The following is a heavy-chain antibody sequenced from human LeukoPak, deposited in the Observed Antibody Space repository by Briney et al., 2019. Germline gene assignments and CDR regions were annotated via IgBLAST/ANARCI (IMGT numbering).Heavy chain of an antibody. CDR3: ARHWAETTGPYAFDF. J-gene: IGHJ3*01. CDR2: IYYSGST. Sequence: SETLSLTCIVSGASISSDYWSWIRQPPGKGLEWIGYIYYSGSTNYNPSLKSRVTISVDTSKNHFSLKLTSVTAADTAVHYCARHWAETTGPYAFDFWGQGTMVTVSS. CDR1: GASISSDY. D-gene: IGHD1-14*01. V-gene: IGHV4-59*01.